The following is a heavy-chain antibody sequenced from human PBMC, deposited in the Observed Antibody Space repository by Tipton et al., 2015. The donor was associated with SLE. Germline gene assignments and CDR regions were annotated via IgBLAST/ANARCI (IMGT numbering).Heavy chain of an antibody. D-gene: IGHD2-15*01. CDR3: ARGPYCSGGSCLVP. Sequence: TLSLTCTVSGGSISSHYWSWIRQPPGKGLEWIGSIYYSGSTYYNPSLKSRVTISVDTSKNQFSLKLNSVTAADTAVYYCARGPYCSGGSCLVPWGQGTLVTVSS. V-gene: IGHV4-59*11. CDR2: IYYSGST. CDR1: GGSISSHY. J-gene: IGHJ5*02.